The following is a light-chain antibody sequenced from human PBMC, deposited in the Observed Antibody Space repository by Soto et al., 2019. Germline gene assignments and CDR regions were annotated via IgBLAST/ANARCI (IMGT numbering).Light chain of an antibody. CDR3: QQYVGSPRT. CDR2: GAS. CDR1: QSINNNY. J-gene: IGKJ1*01. Sequence: EILLTQSPGTLSLSPGERATLSCRASQSINNNYLAWYQQKRGQAPRLLIYGASSRATGIPDRFSGSGSGTDFTLTISRLEPEDFAVYYCQQYVGSPRTFGQGTKVEIK. V-gene: IGKV3-20*01.